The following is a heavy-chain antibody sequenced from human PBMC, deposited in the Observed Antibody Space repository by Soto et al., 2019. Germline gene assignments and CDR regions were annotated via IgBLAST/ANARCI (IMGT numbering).Heavy chain of an antibody. CDR3: ASSGVNSGYDKYFDY. D-gene: IGHD5-12*01. CDR1: GYTFTSYA. CDR2: INAGNGNT. J-gene: IGHJ4*02. V-gene: IGHV1-3*01. Sequence: ASVKVSCKASGYTFTSYAMHWVRQAPGQRLEWMGWINAGNGNTKYSQKFQGRVTITRDTSASTAYMELSSLRSEDTAVYYCASSGVNSGYDKYFDYWGQGTLVTVSS.